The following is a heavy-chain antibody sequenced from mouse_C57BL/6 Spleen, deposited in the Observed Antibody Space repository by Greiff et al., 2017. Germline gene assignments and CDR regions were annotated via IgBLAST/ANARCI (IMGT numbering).Heavy chain of an antibody. CDR3: ARGVSSGLTPYFDY. D-gene: IGHD3-2*02. J-gene: IGHJ2*01. Sequence: EVKLEESGGGLVKPGGSLKLSCAASGFTFSSYTMSWVRQTPEKRLEWVATISGGGGNTYYPDSVKGRFTISRDNAKNTLYLQMSSLRSEDTALYYCARGVSSGLTPYFDYWGQGTTLTVSS. V-gene: IGHV5-9*01. CDR2: ISGGGGNT. CDR1: GFTFSSYT.